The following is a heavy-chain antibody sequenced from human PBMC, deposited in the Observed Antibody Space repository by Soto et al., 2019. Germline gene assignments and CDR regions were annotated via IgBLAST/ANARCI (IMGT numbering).Heavy chain of an antibody. J-gene: IGHJ6*03. CDR1: GFTFDSHG. Sequence: QVQLVESGGGVVQPGRSLKLSCAASGFTFDSHGMHWVRQAPGKGLEWVAVIWYDGSNKYYGDSVKGRFTVSRDNSKNTRDLQMNSLRAEDTAVYYCAREIFDKSGYYYYMDLWGRGTTVTVSS. D-gene: IGHD3-10*01. CDR3: AREIFDKSGYYYYMDL. CDR2: IWYDGSNK. V-gene: IGHV3-33*01.